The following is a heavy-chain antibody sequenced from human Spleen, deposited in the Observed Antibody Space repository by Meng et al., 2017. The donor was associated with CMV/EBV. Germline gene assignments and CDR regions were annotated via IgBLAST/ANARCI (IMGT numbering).Heavy chain of an antibody. CDR2: IKPSGGGT. CDR1: GYTFTSYD. V-gene: IGHV1-46*01. J-gene: IGHJ4*02. Sequence: SGYTFTSYDMYWVRQAPGQGLEWMGTIKPSGGGTSYAQKFQGRVTMTRDTSTSTVYMELSSLRSEDTAVYYCARADLWFGEPTGPDYWGQGTLVTVSS. D-gene: IGHD3-10*01. CDR3: ARADLWFGEPTGPDY.